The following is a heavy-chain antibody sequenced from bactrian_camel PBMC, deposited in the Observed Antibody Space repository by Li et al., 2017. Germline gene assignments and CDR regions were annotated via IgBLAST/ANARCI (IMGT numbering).Heavy chain of an antibody. D-gene: IGHD6*01. CDR2: IYRHGDFT. Sequence: QVQLVESGGGSVQAGGSLRLSCTSDSLTYSSNCMAWFRQVPGKEREGVAAIYRHGDFTYYADSVKGRFTISVDNAKDPVMVYLKMPTLKPDDTAMYYCAAGSWVAGSLDEHDYVHWGQGTQVTV. V-gene: IGHV3S6*01. J-gene: IGHJ4*01. CDR3: AAGSWVAGSLDEHDYVH. CDR1: SLTYSSNC.